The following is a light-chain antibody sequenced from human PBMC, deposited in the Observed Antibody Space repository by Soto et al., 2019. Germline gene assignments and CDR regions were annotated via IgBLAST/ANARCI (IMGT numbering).Light chain of an antibody. CDR1: QSVSSN. J-gene: IGKJ1*01. V-gene: IGKV3-20*01. Sequence: ETLMTQAPATLSVSPGERPTLSGRARQSVSSNLAWYQQKPGQAPRLLIYAASSRATGIADRFSGSGSGTDFTLTISRLEPEDSAVYYCQQCGGSPWTFGQGTKVDIK. CDR3: QQCGGSPWT. CDR2: AAS.